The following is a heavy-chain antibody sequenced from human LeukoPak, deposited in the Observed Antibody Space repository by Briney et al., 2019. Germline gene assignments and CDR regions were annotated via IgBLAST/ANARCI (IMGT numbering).Heavy chain of an antibody. CDR1: SHSLNSGSYH. Sequence: PSQTLSLPCTVSSHSLNSGSYHWSWIRQPAGKGLEWIGRIYTSGSPNYNPSLKSRLTISVDTSKNQFSLKLSSVAAADTAVYYCARGRATYDFWSGHPPAWFDPWGQGTLVTVSS. CDR2: IYTSGSP. D-gene: IGHD3-3*01. CDR3: ARGRATYDFWSGHPPAWFDP. J-gene: IGHJ5*02. V-gene: IGHV4-61*02.